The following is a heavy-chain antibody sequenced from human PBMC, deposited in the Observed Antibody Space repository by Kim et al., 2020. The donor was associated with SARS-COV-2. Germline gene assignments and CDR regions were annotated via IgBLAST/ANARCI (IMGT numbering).Heavy chain of an antibody. Sequence: SGNTMYNPALKSRVTISLDTSKNQCSLKLSSVTAADTAVYYCARRGYFDCWGQGTLVTVSS. CDR3: ARRGYFDC. J-gene: IGHJ4*02. CDR2: SGNT. V-gene: IGHV4-61*07.